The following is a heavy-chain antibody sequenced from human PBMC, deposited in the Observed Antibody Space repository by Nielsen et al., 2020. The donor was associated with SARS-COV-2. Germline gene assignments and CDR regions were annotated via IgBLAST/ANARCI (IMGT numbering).Heavy chain of an antibody. D-gene: IGHD2-2*01. J-gene: IGHJ6*03. Sequence: SVKVSCKASGGTFSSYAISWVRQAPGQGLEWMGGIIPIFGTANYAQKFQGRVTITADESTSTAYMELSSLRSEDTAVYYCATEKRYQLSGYYYYYMDVWGKGTTVTVSS. V-gene: IGHV1-69*13. CDR1: GGTFSSYA. CDR3: ATEKRYQLSGYYYYYMDV. CDR2: IIPIFGTA.